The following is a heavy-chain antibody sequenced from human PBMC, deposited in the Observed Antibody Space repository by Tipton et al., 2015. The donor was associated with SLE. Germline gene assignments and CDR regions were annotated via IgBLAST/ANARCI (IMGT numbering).Heavy chain of an antibody. J-gene: IGHJ3*02. CDR2: ITWNSNSI. D-gene: IGHD2-8*01. CDR1: GFTFDDYA. V-gene: IGHV3-9*01. CDR3: PRARMVLADASAI. Sequence: SLRLSCAASGFTFDDYAMHWVRQAPGKGLEWVSYITWNSNSIGYADSVKGRFTISRDNAKNSLYLQMSSLRPEDTALYYCPRARMVLADASAIWGQGTMAPFPS.